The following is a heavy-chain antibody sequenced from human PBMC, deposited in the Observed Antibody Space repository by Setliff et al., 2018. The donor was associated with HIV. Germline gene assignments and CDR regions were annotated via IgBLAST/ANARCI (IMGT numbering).Heavy chain of an antibody. CDR3: ARGVIDNFYDFIDISFFNYIDV. J-gene: IGHJ6*03. V-gene: IGHV4-61*09. CDR2: ISNSGDT. CDR1: GGSISSGSFS. D-gene: IGHD3-3*01. Sequence: LSLTCSVSGGSISSGSFSWNWVRQPAGKGLEWIGHISNSGDTKYNPSLRSRISISRDTSKNQISLQLISLTAADTAVYFCARGVIDNFYDFIDISFFNYIDVWGTGTTVTVSS.